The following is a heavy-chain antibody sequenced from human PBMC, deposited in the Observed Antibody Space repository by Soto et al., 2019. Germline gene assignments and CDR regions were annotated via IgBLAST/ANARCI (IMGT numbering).Heavy chain of an antibody. Sequence: GGSLRLSCAASGFTLSSYAMHWVRQAPGKGLEWVAIISYDGSNKYCADSVKGRFTISRDNSKNTLYLQMNSLRAEDTAVYYCARGDVVRGVVVPESSGYYSHLFDYWGQGTLVTVSS. CDR2: ISYDGSNK. D-gene: IGHD3-22*01. V-gene: IGHV3-30-3*01. J-gene: IGHJ4*02. CDR3: ARGDVVRGVVVPESSGYYSHLFDY. CDR1: GFTLSSYA.